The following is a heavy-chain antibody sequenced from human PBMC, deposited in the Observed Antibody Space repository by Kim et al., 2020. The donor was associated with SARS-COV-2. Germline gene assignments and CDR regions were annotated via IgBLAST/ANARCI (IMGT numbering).Heavy chain of an antibody. J-gene: IGHJ4*02. V-gene: IGHV4-34*01. D-gene: IGHD3-16*02. CDR2: INHSGST. Sequence: SETLSLTCAVYGGSFSGYYWSWIRQPPGKGLEWIGEINHSGSTNYNPSLKSRVTISVDTSKNQFSLKLSSVTAADTAVYYCACYVWGSYRYLWGQGTLVTVSS. CDR1: GGSFSGYY. CDR3: ACYVWGSYRYL.